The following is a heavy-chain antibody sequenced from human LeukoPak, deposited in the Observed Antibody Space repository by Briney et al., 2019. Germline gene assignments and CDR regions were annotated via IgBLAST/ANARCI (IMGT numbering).Heavy chain of an antibody. Sequence: GGSLRLSCAASGFTFSTYTMSWVRQAPGEGLEWISGISGSGDPYYADSVKGRFTVSRDNSKNSLYLQVNSLRAEDTAVYYCARGRQRLVRGDYYYGMDVWGQGTTVTVSS. J-gene: IGHJ6*02. CDR3: ARGRQRLVRGDYYYGMDV. CDR2: ISGSGDP. V-gene: IGHV3-23*01. CDR1: GFTFSTYT. D-gene: IGHD6-13*01.